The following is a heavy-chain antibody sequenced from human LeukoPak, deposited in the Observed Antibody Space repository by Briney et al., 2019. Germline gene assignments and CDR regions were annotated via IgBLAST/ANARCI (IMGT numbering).Heavy chain of an antibody. CDR3: ARDLGNSGWYTFDY. CDR1: GDSASSNNGA. V-gene: IGHV6-1*01. J-gene: IGHJ4*02. Sequence: SQTLSLTCAISGDSASSNNGAWNWLRQSPSRGLEWLGRTYYRSKWYNDYAESMKGRITINSDTSKNQFSLQLNPVTPEDTAVYYCARDLGNSGWYTFDYWGQGTLVTVSS. CDR2: TYYRSKWYN. D-gene: IGHD6-19*01.